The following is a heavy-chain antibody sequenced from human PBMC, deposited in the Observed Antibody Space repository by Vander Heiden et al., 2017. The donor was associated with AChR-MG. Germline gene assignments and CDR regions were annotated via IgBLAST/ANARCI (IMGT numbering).Heavy chain of an antibody. V-gene: IGHV1-24*01. CDR2: FDPDDGDT. CDR1: GHSLTEFS. Sequence: QVPLVQSGAEVKKPGASVKVSCKVSGHSLTEFSMHWVRQAPGKGLEWMGGFDPDDGDTIYAQKFQGRVTMTEDTATDTAYMELRSLRSEDTAIYYCETAVVMTAKAYFDYWGRGTPVTVSS. J-gene: IGHJ4*02. CDR3: ETAVVMTAKAYFDY. D-gene: IGHD2-21*02.